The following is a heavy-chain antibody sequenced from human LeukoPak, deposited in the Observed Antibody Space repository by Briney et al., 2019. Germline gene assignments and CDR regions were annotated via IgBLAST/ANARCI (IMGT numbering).Heavy chain of an antibody. CDR3: ARGEYYDFWSGQYYYGMDV. J-gene: IGHJ6*02. D-gene: IGHD3-3*01. Sequence: KPSETLSLTCAVYGGSFSGYYWSWIRQPPGKGLEWIGYIYHSGSTYYNPSLKSRVTISVDRSKNQFSLKLSSVTAADTAVYYCARGEYYDFWSGQYYYGMDVWGQGTTVTVSS. CDR1: GGSFSGYY. CDR2: IYHSGST. V-gene: IGHV4-34*01.